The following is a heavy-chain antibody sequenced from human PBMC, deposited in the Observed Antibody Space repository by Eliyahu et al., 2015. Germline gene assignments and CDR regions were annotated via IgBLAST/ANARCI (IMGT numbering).Heavy chain of an antibody. CDR1: GGSISSYX. V-gene: IGHV4-4*07. CDR3: ARESVPDYYDSSGYYYVPPLDY. Sequence: QVQLQESGPGLVKPSETLSLTCTVSGGSISSYXWSWIRQPAGKGLEWIGRIYTSGSTNYNPSLKSRVTMSVDTSKNQFSLKLSSVTAADTAVYYCARESVPDYYDSSGYYYVPPLDYWGQGTLVTVSS. CDR2: IYTSGST. J-gene: IGHJ4*02. D-gene: IGHD3-22*01.